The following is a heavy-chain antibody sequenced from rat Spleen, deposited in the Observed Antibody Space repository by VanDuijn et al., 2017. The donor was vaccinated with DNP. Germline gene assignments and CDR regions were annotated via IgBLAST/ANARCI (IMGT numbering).Heavy chain of an antibody. CDR2: INTGSGGT. CDR3: ARGDILRSFDY. CDR1: GYTFTTYY. D-gene: IGHD1-6*01. V-gene: IGHV1-43*01. J-gene: IGHJ2*01. Sequence: QVQLQQSGAELAKPGSSVMISCRASGYTFTTYYIGWIKQTTRQGLEYIGYINTGSGGTNYNEKFKGKATLTVGKSSSTAFMQLSSLTPDDSAVYYCARGDILRSFDYWGQGVMVTVSS.